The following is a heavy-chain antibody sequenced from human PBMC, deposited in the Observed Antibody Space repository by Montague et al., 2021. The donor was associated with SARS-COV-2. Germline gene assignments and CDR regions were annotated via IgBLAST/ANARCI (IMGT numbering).Heavy chain of an antibody. D-gene: IGHD2-2*01. V-gene: IGHV4-39*01. CDR3: AGHPLGYCRSNSCYVG. CDR1: GGSISSSSYY. Sequence: SETLSLTCTVSGGSISSSSYYWGWVRQPPGKGLEWIGSIYYSGSTYYNPSLKSRVTISVDTSKNQFSLKLSSVTAADTAVYYCAGHPLGYCRSNSCYVGWGQGTLVTVSS. J-gene: IGHJ4*02. CDR2: IYYSGST.